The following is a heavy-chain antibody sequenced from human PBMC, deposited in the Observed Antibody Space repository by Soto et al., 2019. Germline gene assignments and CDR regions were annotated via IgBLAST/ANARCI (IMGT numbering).Heavy chain of an antibody. D-gene: IGHD6-19*01. CDR2: IYYSGST. CDR1: GGSVSSTSYY. CDR3: ARIVGIRNSIGQRYYFDY. V-gene: IGHV4-39*01. Sequence: QLQLQESGPGLVKPSETLSLTCTVSGGSVSSTSYYWGWIRQPPGKGLEWIGSIYYSGSTYYNPSLKSRVTISADTSKNQFSLKLSSVTAADTAVYYCARIVGIRNSIGQRYYFDYWGQGTLVTVSS. J-gene: IGHJ4*02.